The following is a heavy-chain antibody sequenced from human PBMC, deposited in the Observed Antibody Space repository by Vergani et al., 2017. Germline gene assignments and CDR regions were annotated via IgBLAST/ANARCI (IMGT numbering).Heavy chain of an antibody. CDR2: IYYSVST. V-gene: IGHV4-39*01. CDR3: ERQPRRRYYYMDV. J-gene: IGHJ6*03. Sequence: QLQLQESGPGLVKPSETLSITCTVSGVPISSSIYYLGWIRQHPGKGLEWIRSIYYSVSTYYNPSLNSRVTLSVDTSKNQFSLKLGSVTAADTAVYYCERQPRRRYYYMDVWGKGTTFNVSS. CDR1: GVPISSSIYY.